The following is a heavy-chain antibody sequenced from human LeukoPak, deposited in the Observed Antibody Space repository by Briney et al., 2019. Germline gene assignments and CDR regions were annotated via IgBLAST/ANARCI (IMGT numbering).Heavy chain of an antibody. Sequence: ASVKVSCKASGYTFTSYGISWVRQAPGQGLEWVGWISAYNGNTNHAQKLQGRVTMTTDTSTSTAYMELRRLRSDDTVVYYCARDHEPMKYYGTRDYWGQGTLVTVSS. CDR2: ISAYNGNT. CDR3: ARDHEPMKYYGTRDY. J-gene: IGHJ4*02. D-gene: IGHD3-10*01. CDR1: GYTFTSYG. V-gene: IGHV1-18*01.